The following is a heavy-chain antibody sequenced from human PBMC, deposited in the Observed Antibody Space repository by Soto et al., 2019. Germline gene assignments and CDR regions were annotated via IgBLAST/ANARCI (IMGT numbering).Heavy chain of an antibody. V-gene: IGHV5-51*01. D-gene: IGHD1-1*01. CDR3: ARTDNPSFHFDY. CDR2: IYPRDSDT. Sequence: XESLKVSWQCSGNSFTTFLIGLVLQMPGKGLEWVGLIYPRDSDTRYSPSFQGQVTISVDKSINTAYLRWSSLKASDTAIYYCARTDNPSFHFDYWGQGTQVTVSS. J-gene: IGHJ4*02. CDR1: GNSFTTFL.